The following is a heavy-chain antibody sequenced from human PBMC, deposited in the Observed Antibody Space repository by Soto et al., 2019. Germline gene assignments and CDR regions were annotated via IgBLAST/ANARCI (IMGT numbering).Heavy chain of an antibody. CDR1: GFTFSSYA. J-gene: IGHJ2*01. V-gene: IGHV3-30-3*01. D-gene: IGHD5-18*01. Sequence: QVQLVESGGGVVQPGRSLRLSCAASGFTFSSYAMHWVRQAPGKGLEWVAVISYDGSNKYYADSVKGRFTISRDNSKNTLYRQTNSLRAEDTAVYYCARDPLWGTAMVLWYFDLWGRGILVTVSS. CDR2: ISYDGSNK. CDR3: ARDPLWGTAMVLWYFDL.